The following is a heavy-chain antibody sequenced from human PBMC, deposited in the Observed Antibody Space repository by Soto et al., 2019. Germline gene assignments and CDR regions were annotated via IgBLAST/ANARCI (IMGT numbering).Heavy chain of an antibody. CDR2: INPNSGGT. CDR1: GYTFTGYY. V-gene: IGHV1-2*02. CDR3: ARDHYYGDYTPLGY. J-gene: IGHJ4*02. Sequence: ASVKVSCKASGYTFTGYYMHWVRQAPGQGLEWMGWINPNSGGTNYAQKFQGRVTMTRDTSISTAYMELSRLRSDDKAVYYCARDHYYGDYTPLGYWGQGTLVTVSS. D-gene: IGHD4-17*01.